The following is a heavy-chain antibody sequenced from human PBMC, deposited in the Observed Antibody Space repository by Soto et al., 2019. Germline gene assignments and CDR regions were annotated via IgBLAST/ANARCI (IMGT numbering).Heavy chain of an antibody. Sequence: QVQLVQSGDAVKQPGASVKVSCKASGSNITAYGSSWVRQAPGQGFEWMAWISSHNGNTYYAQNLQGRFNMTTDTSTSTAYMELRSLRSDDTAVYYCASSSIAAACPFDYWGQGALVTVSS. CDR1: GSNITAYG. V-gene: IGHV1-18*01. CDR2: ISSHNGNT. D-gene: IGHD6-13*01. J-gene: IGHJ4*02. CDR3: ASSSIAAACPFDY.